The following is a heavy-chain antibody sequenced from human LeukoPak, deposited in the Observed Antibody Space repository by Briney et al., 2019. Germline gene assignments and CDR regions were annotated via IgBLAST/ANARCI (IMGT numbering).Heavy chain of an antibody. CDR2: ISWNSGSI. V-gene: IGHV3-9*01. CDR3: AREFRKSVGWYFDL. CDR1: GFTFDDYA. J-gene: IGHJ2*01. Sequence: PGRSLRLSCAASGFTFDDYAMHWVRQAPGKGLEGVSGISWNSGSIGYADSVKGRFTISRDNAKNTLYLQMSSLRAEDTAVYYCAREFRKSVGWYFDLWGRGTLVTVSS.